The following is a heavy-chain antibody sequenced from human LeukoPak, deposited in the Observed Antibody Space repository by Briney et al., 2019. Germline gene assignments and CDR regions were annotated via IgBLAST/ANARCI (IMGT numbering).Heavy chain of an antibody. CDR3: AKAIAVAHGDY. CDR1: GFTFSSYD. Sequence: PGGSLRLSCAAPGFTFSSYDMHWVRQAPGKGLEWVAFIRSHGSNKYYADSVKGRFTISRDNSKNTLYLQMNSLRADDTAVYYCAKAIAVAHGDYWGQGTLVTVSS. V-gene: IGHV3-30*02. D-gene: IGHD6-19*01. CDR2: IRSHGSNK. J-gene: IGHJ4*02.